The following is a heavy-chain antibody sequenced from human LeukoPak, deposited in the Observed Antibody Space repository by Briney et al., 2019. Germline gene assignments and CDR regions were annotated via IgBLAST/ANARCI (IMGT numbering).Heavy chain of an antibody. D-gene: IGHD2-21*01. Sequence: SETLSLLYTVSGGSIRNYYWSWIRQPPGKGLEWIGYIYYSGSTNYSPSLKSRVTISVDTSKNQFSLRLSSVTAADTAVYYCARVPKIEGAGDYYYGLDVWGQGNTLSVSS. CDR1: GGSIRNYY. V-gene: IGHV4-59*01. J-gene: IGHJ6*02. CDR2: IYYSGST. CDR3: ARVPKIEGAGDYYYGLDV.